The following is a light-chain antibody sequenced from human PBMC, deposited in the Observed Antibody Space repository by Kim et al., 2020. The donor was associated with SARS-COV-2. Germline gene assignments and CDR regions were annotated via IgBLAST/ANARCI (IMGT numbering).Light chain of an antibody. Sequence: APGERATRSCRASQSVSSSYLAWYQQKPGQAPRLLICGASTRATGIPDRFSGSGSGTDFTLTISRLEPEDFAVYYCQQYGSSFYTFGQGTKLEIK. CDR1: QSVSSSY. V-gene: IGKV3-20*01. J-gene: IGKJ2*01. CDR3: QQYGSSFYT. CDR2: GAS.